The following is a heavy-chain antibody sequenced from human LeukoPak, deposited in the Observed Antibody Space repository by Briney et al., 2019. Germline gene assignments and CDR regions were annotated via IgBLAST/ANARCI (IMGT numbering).Heavy chain of an antibody. Sequence: SETLSLTCTVSGGSISSSSYYWGWIRQPPGKGLEWIGSIYYSGSTYYNPSPKSRVTISVDTSKNQFSLKLSSVTAADTAVYYCASLRRDGYNGYFDYWGQGTLVTVSS. D-gene: IGHD5-24*01. J-gene: IGHJ4*02. V-gene: IGHV4-39*07. CDR3: ASLRRDGYNGYFDY. CDR2: IYYSGST. CDR1: GGSISSSSYY.